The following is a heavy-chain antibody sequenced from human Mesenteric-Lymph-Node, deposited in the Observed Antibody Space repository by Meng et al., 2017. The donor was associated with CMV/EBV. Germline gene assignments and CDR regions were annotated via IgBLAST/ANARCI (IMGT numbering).Heavy chain of an antibody. CDR2: INHRGFT. CDR1: GGSFSGYY. D-gene: IGHD1-26*01. Sequence: SQTLSLTCAVYGGSFSGYYWSWIRQSPGKGLEWIGEINHRGFTNYSPSLKSRVTISVDTSKKQFSLELSSVTAADTAVYYCARLPRRIVGAPRGLDVWGQGTTVTVSS. CDR3: ARLPRRIVGAPRGLDV. V-gene: IGHV4-34*01. J-gene: IGHJ6*02.